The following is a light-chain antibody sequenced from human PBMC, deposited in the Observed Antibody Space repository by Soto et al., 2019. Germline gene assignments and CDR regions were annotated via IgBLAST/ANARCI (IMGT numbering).Light chain of an antibody. Sequence: EILLTQSPGTLSLSPGDRATLSCRASQSLTSSFLAWHQQKPGQTPRLLIYGASIRATDIPDRFSGSGSGTDFTLTISRLEPEDFAVYFCQQYGRLPLSFGGGTKVEIK. J-gene: IGKJ4*01. V-gene: IGKV3-20*01. CDR1: QSLTSSF. CDR3: QQYGRLPLS. CDR2: GAS.